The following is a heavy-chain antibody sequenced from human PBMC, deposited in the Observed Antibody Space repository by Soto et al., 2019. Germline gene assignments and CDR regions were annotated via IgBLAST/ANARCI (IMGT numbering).Heavy chain of an antibody. V-gene: IGHV4-59*01. CDR3: ATQTGLYYY. J-gene: IGHJ6*01. Sequence: QVQLQESGPGLLKPSETLSLTCTVSGGSINAFFWSWVRQPPGKGLESIGYIFYSGSTNYNPSLKSRVTISLDTSKTQFSLNLTSVTAADTAVYYCATQTGLYYY. CDR1: GGSINAFF. CDR2: IFYSGST.